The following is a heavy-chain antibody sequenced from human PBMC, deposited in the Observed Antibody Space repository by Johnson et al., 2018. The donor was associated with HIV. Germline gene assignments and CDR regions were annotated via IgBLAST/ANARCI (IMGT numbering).Heavy chain of an antibody. J-gene: IGHJ3*02. CDR1: GFTFDDYA. Sequence: VQLVESGGGVVQPGRSLRLSCAASGFTFDDYAMHWVRQAPGKGLEWVSGISWNSGSIGYADSVKGRFTISRDNAKNSLYLQMNSLRAEDTALYYCAKDIARREGGGGNMVAFDIWGQGTMVTVSS. CDR2: ISWNSGSI. CDR3: AKDIARREGGGGNMVAFDI. V-gene: IGHV3-9*01. D-gene: IGHD3-10*01.